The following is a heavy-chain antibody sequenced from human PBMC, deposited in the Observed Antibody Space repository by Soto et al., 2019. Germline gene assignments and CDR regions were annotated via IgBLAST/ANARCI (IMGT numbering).Heavy chain of an antibody. CDR2: IYYSGST. D-gene: IGHD3-3*01. J-gene: IGHJ5*02. Sequence: QVQLQESGPGLVKPSQTLSLTCTVSGGSISSGGYYWSWIRQHPGKGLEWIGYIYYSGSTYYNPSLKSRVTISVDTSKNQFSVKLSSVTAADTAVYYCARWSLRANWFDPWGQGTLVTVSS. CDR3: ARWSLRANWFDP. V-gene: IGHV4-31*03. CDR1: GGSISSGGYY.